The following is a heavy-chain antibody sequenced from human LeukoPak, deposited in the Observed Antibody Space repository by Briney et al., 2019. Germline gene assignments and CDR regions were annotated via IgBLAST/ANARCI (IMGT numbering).Heavy chain of an antibody. CDR2: IYHSGST. D-gene: IGHD6-13*01. J-gene: IGHJ4*02. CDR1: GYSISSGYY. CDR3: AGHHRIGAAVDY. Sequence: SETLSLTCAVSGYSISSGYYWGWIRQPPGQGLEWIGSIYHSGSTYYNPSLKSRVTISVDTSKNQFSLKLSSVPAADTAAYYCAGHHRIGAAVDYWGQGTLVTVSS. V-gene: IGHV4-38-2*01.